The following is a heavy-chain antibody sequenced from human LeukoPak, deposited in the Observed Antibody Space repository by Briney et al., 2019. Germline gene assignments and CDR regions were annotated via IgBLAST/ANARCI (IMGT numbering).Heavy chain of an antibody. CDR3: ARDFGYNWKANWFDP. V-gene: IGHV1-46*01. CDR2: INLSGGTT. Sequence: GASVKVSCKASGYTFTDYYMHWVRQAPGQGLEWMGIINLSGGTTYYAQKFQGRVTMTNDMSTSTVYMELSSLRSEDTAVYYCARDFGYNWKANWFDPWGQGTLVTVS. J-gene: IGHJ5*02. CDR1: GYTFTDYY. D-gene: IGHD1-1*01.